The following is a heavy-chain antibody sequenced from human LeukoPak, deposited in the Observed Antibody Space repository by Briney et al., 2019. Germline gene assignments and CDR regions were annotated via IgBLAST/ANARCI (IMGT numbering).Heavy chain of an antibody. Sequence: GGSLRLSCAASGFTFGSYDMHWVRQAPGQGLESVSALPTNGGITYYADPVKGRFTISRDNSKNTLYLQMRSLRTEDMTVYHCARVIVVTTYDYRGPGNPGHRLL. CDR1: GFTFGSYD. J-gene: IGHJ4*02. V-gene: IGHV3-64*02. CDR2: LPTNGGIT. CDR3: ARVIVVTTYDY. D-gene: IGHD2-15*01.